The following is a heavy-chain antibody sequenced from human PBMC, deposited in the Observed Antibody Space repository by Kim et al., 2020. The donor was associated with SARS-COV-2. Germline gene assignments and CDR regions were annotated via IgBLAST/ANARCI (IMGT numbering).Heavy chain of an antibody. CDR3: AHRRGLVGAYDY. Sequence: PYSPSLKSRLTITKDTSKNQVVLTMTNMDPVDTATYYCAHRRGLVGAYDYWGQGTLVTVSS. D-gene: IGHD1-26*01. J-gene: IGHJ4*02. V-gene: IGHV2-5*01.